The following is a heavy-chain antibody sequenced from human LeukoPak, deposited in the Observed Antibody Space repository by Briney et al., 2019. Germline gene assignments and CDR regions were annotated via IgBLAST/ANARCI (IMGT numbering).Heavy chain of an antibody. CDR3: VSPRGFSYGYFDY. V-gene: IGHV4-39*01. Sequence: SETLSLTCTVSGGSISSSSAYWGWIRQPPGKGLEWIGSIYYSKNTYYNPSLKNRVTISADTSKNQFSLTLGSVSATDTAVYYCVSPRGFSYGYFDYWGQGTLVTVSS. CDR1: GGSISSSSAY. D-gene: IGHD5-18*01. CDR2: IYYSKNT. J-gene: IGHJ4*02.